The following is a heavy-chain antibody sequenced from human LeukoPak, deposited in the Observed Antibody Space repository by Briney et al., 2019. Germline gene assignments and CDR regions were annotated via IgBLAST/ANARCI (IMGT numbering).Heavy chain of an antibody. J-gene: IGHJ1*01. V-gene: IGHV1-69*13. CDR2: IIPIFGTA. Sequence: SVKVSCKASGGTFSNYAISWVRQAPGQGLEWMGAIIPIFGTANYAQKFQGRVTITADESTSSAYMELSSLRSEDTAVYYCARILSSSWYEYFHHWGQGTLVTVSS. CDR1: GGTFSNYA. CDR3: ARILSSSWYEYFHH. D-gene: IGHD6-19*01.